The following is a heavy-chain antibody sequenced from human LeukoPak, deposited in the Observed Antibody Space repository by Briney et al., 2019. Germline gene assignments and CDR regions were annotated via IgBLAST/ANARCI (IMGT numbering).Heavy chain of an antibody. CDR3: ARRGGTVATIGDDFDY. J-gene: IGHJ4*02. Sequence: SGGSLRLSCAASGFTFSSYAMHWVRQAPGKGLEWVAVISYDGSNKYYTDSVKGRFTISRDNSKNTLYVQMNSLRAEDTAMYYCARRGGTVATIGDDFDYWGQGTVVTVSS. CDR1: GFTFSSYA. D-gene: IGHD5-12*01. CDR2: ISYDGSNK. V-gene: IGHV3-30*04.